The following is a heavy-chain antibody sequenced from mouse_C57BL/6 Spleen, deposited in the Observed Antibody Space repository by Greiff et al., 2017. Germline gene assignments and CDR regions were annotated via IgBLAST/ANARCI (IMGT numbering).Heavy chain of an antibody. CDR3: TKGDYGSSYENFDV. J-gene: IGHJ1*03. CDR1: GYTFTDYE. D-gene: IGHD1-1*01. CDR2: IDPETGGT. V-gene: IGHV1-15*01. Sequence: QVQLKESGAELVRPGASVTLSCKASGYTFTDYEMHWVKQTPVHGLEWIGAIDPETGGTAYNQKFKGKAILTADKSSSTAYMELRSLTSEDSAVYYCTKGDYGSSYENFDVWGTGTTVTVSS.